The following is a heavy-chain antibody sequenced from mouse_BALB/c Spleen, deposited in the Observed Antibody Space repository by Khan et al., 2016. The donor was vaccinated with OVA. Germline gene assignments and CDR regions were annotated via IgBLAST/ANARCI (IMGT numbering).Heavy chain of an antibody. J-gene: IGHJ3*01. CDR1: GYTFTSYT. CDR2: INPSNGYT. D-gene: IGHD2-14*01. CDR3: VRDGAYHRNDGWFAY. Sequence: QVQLKESGAELARPGASVKMSCKAFGYTFTSYTIHWIKLRPGQGLEWIGFINPSNGYTNYNQKFKDKATLTADKSSTTVYMQRSSLTSDDSAVYNCVRDGAYHRNDGWFAYWGQGTLVTVSA. V-gene: IGHV1-4*01.